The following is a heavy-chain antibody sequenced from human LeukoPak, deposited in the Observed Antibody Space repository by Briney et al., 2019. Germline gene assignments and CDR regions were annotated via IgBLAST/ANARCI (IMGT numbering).Heavy chain of an antibody. V-gene: IGHV1-24*01. CDR2: FDPEDGET. J-gene: IGHJ4*02. D-gene: IGHD6-19*01. Sequence: ASVKVSCKVSGYTLTELSMHWVRQAPGKGLEWMGGFDPEDGETIYAQKFQGRVTMTEDTSTDTAYKELSSLRSEDTAVYYCATPQGQWLDSYYFDYWGQGTLVTVSS. CDR1: GYTLTELS. CDR3: ATPQGQWLDSYYFDY.